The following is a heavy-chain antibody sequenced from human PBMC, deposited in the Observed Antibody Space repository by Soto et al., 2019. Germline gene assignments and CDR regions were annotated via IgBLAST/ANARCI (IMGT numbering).Heavy chain of an antibody. CDR1: GGSISGYY. J-gene: IGHJ4*02. D-gene: IGHD6-13*01. CDR3: ARGSAAGTKSPFDY. Sequence: SETLSLTCTVSGGSISGYYWSWIRQSPGKGLEWIGYIHYSGSTNYNPSPKSRVTISVDTSKNQLSLKLSSVTAADTAVYYCARGSAAGTKSPFDYWGQGTLVTVSS. CDR2: IHYSGST. V-gene: IGHV4-59*01.